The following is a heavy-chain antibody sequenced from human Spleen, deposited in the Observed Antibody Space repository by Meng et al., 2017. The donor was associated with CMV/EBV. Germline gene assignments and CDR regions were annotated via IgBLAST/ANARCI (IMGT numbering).Heavy chain of an antibody. D-gene: IGHD2-21*01. CDR2: FDPEDGET. Sequence: ASVKVSCKVSGYTLTELSRHWVRQAPGKGLEWMGGFDPEDGETIYAQKFQGRVTMTEDTSTDTAYMELSSLRSEDTAVYYCARGDLCGGDCYWDWFDPWGQGTLVTVSS. CDR1: GYTLTELS. CDR3: ARGDLCGGDCYWDWFDP. J-gene: IGHJ5*02. V-gene: IGHV1-24*01.